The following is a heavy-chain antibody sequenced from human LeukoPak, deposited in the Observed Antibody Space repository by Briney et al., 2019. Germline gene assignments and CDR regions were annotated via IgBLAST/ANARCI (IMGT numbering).Heavy chain of an antibody. J-gene: IGHJ4*02. CDR2: ISSNGGAT. V-gene: IGHV3-64*01. CDR1: GFTFSTYS. CDR3: AKDSTLSGWSDFDY. D-gene: IGHD6-19*01. Sequence: GGSLRLSCAASGFTFSTYSMHWVRQAPGKGLEYVSAISSNGGATYYANSVKGRFTISRDNSKNTVYLQMGSLRAEEMAVYDCAKDSTLSGWSDFDYWGQGTLVTVSS.